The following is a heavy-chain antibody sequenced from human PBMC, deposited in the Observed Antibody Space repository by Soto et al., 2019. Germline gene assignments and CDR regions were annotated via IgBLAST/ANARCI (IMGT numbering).Heavy chain of an antibody. CDR3: AGVEDEGGSYYD. V-gene: IGHV3-30*10. D-gene: IGHD1-26*01. Sequence: QVHLVESGGGVVHTGRSLRLSCAASGFTFNTYAMHWVRQAPGKGLEWVAVISYDGFNKYYTDSVKGRSTISRDNSKNTLYLQMNSLKPEDSAVYYCAGVEDEGGSYYDWGQGTLVTVSS. J-gene: IGHJ4*02. CDR2: ISYDGFNK. CDR1: GFTFNTYA.